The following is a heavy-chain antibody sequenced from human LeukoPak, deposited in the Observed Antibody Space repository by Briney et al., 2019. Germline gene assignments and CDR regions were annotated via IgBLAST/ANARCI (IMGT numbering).Heavy chain of an antibody. D-gene: IGHD2-2*01. CDR1: GFTFSSYS. Sequence: SGGSLRLSCAASGFTFSSYSMNWVRQAPGKGLEWASSISSSSSYIYYADSVKGRFTISRDNAKNSLYLQMNSLRAVDTAVYYCARGRYCSSTSCPRKHFDYWGQGTLVTVSS. CDR2: ISSSSSYI. V-gene: IGHV3-21*01. J-gene: IGHJ4*02. CDR3: ARGRYCSSTSCPRKHFDY.